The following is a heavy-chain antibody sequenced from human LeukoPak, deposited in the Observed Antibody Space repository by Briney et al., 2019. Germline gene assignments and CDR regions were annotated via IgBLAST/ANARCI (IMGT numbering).Heavy chain of an antibody. J-gene: IGHJ6*03. V-gene: IGHV1-69*05. CDR1: GGTFSSYA. D-gene: IGHD6-13*01. Sequence: SVKVSCKASGGTFSSYAISWVRQAPGQGLEWMGGIIPTFGTANYAQKFQGRVTITTDESTSTAYMELSSLRSEDTAVYYCARGQAAGAAYYYYYMDVWGKGTTVTVSS. CDR2: IIPTFGTA. CDR3: ARGQAAGAAYYYYYMDV.